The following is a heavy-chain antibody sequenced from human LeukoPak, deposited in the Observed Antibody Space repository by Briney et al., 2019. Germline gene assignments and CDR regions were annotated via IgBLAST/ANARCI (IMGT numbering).Heavy chain of an antibody. V-gene: IGHV3-33*01. D-gene: IGHD1-7*01. CDR3: ARDGNFYFDL. J-gene: IGHJ2*01. CDR1: GFIFSTYG. CDR2: IWYDGSNK. Sequence: PGRSLRLSCAASGFIFSTYGMHWVRQAPGKGLEWVAVIWYDGSNKDYIDSVKGRFTISRDNAKNSLYLQMNTLGGEDTAVYYGARDGNFYFDLWGRGTLVTVSS.